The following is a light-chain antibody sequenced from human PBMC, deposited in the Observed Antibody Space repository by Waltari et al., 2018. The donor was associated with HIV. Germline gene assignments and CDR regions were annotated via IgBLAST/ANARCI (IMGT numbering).Light chain of an antibody. CDR2: AVN. Sequence: SALTQPPSASGSPGQSVAISCPGTSSDVGGYNSVPWHQQHPSKAPKLLIEAVNNRPSGVPDRFSGSKSGNTASLTVSGLQVDDEADYYCSSFSDNNRIVFGTGTRVTVL. CDR1: SSDVGGYNS. V-gene: IGLV2-8*01. J-gene: IGLJ1*01. CDR3: SSFSDNNRIV.